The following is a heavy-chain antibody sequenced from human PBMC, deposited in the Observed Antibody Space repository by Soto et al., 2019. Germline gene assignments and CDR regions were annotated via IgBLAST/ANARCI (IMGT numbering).Heavy chain of an antibody. Sequence: QVQLVQSGAEVKKPGSSVKVSCKASGGTFSSYAISWVRQAPGQGLEWMGGIIPIFGTANYAQKFQGRVTITADEYTSTVYMELSSLSSEDTAVYYCARGPTVTTYYYYGMDVGGQGTTVTVSS. CDR1: GGTFSSYA. D-gene: IGHD4-17*01. CDR2: IIPIFGTA. V-gene: IGHV1-69*01. CDR3: ARGPTVTTYYYYGMDV. J-gene: IGHJ6*01.